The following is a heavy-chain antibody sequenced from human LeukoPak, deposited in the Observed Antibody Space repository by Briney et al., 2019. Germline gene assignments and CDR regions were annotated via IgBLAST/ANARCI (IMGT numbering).Heavy chain of an antibody. J-gene: IGHJ4*02. CDR1: GFTFSSYA. CDR3: AKDPYDYVWGSYRYPTDY. V-gene: IGHV3-23*01. CDR2: ISGSGGST. Sequence: LPGGSLRLSCAASGFTFSSYAMSWVRQAPGKGLEWVSAISGSGGSTYYADSVKGRFTISRDNSKNTLYLQMNSLRAEDTAVYYCAKDPYDYVWGSYRYPTDYWGQGTLVTVSS. D-gene: IGHD3-16*02.